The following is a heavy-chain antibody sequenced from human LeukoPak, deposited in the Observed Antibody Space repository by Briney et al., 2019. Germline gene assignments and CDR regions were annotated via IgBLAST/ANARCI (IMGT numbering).Heavy chain of an antibody. CDR1: GGSISSSSYY. CDR2: IYYSGST. Sequence: SETLSLTCTVSGGSISSSSYYWGWIRQPPGKGLEWIGSIYYSGSTYYNPSLKSRVTISVDTSKNQFSLKLSSVTAADTAVYYCAGRPYYGSGSYYNSWGQGTLVTVSS. J-gene: IGHJ4*02. D-gene: IGHD3-10*01. CDR3: AGRPYYGSGSYYNS. V-gene: IGHV4-39*07.